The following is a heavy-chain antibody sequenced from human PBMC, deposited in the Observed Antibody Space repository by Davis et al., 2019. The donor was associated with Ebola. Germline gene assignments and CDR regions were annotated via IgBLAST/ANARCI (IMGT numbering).Heavy chain of an antibody. V-gene: IGHV4-34*01. CDR1: GGSFSGYY. CDR2: INHSGST. D-gene: IGHD1-20*01. Sequence: PSETLSLTCAVYGGSFSGYYWSWIRQPPGKGLEWIGEINHSGSTNYNPSLKSRVTISVDKSKNQFSLKLSSVTAADTAVYYCAGSLTGTLYYWGQGTLVTVSS. J-gene: IGHJ4*02. CDR3: AGSLTGTLYY.